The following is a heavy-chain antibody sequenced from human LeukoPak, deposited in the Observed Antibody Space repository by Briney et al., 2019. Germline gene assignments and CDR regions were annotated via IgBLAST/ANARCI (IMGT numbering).Heavy chain of an antibody. V-gene: IGHV4-59*01. CDR1: SGSISSYY. CDR2: VYYSGRI. J-gene: IGHJ4*02. D-gene: IGHD1-26*01. CDR3: AGAYSGTYYYFDY. Sequence: PSETLSLTCTVSSGSISSYYWSGIRQPPGKGLEWIGYVYYSGRINYNPSLKSRVTISLDTSKNQFSLKLRSVTAADTAVYYCAGAYSGTYYYFDYWGQGTLVTVSS.